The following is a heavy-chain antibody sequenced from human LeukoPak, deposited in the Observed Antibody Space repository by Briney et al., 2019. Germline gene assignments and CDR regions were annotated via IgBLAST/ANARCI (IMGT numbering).Heavy chain of an antibody. V-gene: IGHV3-48*04. D-gene: IGHD6-19*01. Sequence: QSGGSLRLSCAASGFTFSSYSMNWVRQAPGKGLEWVSYISSSSSTIYYADSVKGRFTISRDNAKNSLYLQMNSLRAEDTAVYYCARAAIPSIAVAAMRRCDFQHWGQGTLVTVSS. CDR3: ARAAIPSIAVAAMRRCDFQH. CDR2: ISSSSSTI. J-gene: IGHJ1*01. CDR1: GFTFSSYS.